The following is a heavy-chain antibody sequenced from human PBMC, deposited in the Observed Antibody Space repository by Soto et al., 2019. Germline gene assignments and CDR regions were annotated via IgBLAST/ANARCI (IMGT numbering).Heavy chain of an antibody. D-gene: IGHD6-19*01. J-gene: IGHJ3*02. CDR1: GFTFSSYS. Sequence: VGSLRLSCAASGFTFSSYSMNWVRQAPGKGLEWVSFSSSSSNYIYYADSVKGRFTISRDNAKNSLYMQMNSLRAEDTAVYYCARDGHSSGWNPDAFDIWGQGTMVTVSS. CDR2: SSSSSNYI. V-gene: IGHV3-21*01. CDR3: ARDGHSSGWNPDAFDI.